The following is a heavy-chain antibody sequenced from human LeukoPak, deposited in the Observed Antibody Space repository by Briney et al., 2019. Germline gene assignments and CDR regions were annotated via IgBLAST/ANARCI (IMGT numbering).Heavy chain of an antibody. J-gene: IGHJ4*02. D-gene: IGHD2-15*01. CDR3: ARDHCSPGTCLGGH. CDR2: IIPIFGTA. V-gene: IGHV1-69*06. Sequence: GASVKVSCKASGGTFSSYAISWVRQAPGQGLEWMGGIIPIFGTANYAQKFQGRVTLSADRDTATTYMEVTSLRSEDTAMYYCARDHCSPGTCLGGHWGQGTLVTVSS. CDR1: GGTFSSYA.